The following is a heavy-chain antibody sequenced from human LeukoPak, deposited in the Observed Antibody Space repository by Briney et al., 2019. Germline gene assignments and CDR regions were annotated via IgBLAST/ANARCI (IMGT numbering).Heavy chain of an antibody. CDR1: GFTFSSYA. CDR2: ISGSGGST. Sequence: AGGSLRLSCAASGFTFSSYAMSWVRQAPGKGLEWVSAISGSGGSTYYADSVKGRFTISRDNPKNTLYLQMNSLRAEDTAVYYCAKGGANWNDVHPRFDYWGQGTLVTVSS. J-gene: IGHJ4*02. V-gene: IGHV3-23*01. D-gene: IGHD1-1*01. CDR3: AKGGANWNDVHPRFDY.